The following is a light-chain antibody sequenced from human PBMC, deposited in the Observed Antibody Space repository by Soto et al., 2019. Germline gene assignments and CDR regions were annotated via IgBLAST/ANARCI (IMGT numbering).Light chain of an antibody. V-gene: IGLV2-8*01. CDR2: DVN. J-gene: IGLJ2*01. Sequence: QSALTQPPSASGSPGQSVTISCAGTSSDVGAYNYVSWYQQHPGKAPKLIIYDVNKRPSGVPDRFSGSKSGNTASLTVSGLQAEDEADYYCQAWDSTTAYVVFGGGTKLTVL. CDR3: QAWDSTTAYVV. CDR1: SSDVGAYNY.